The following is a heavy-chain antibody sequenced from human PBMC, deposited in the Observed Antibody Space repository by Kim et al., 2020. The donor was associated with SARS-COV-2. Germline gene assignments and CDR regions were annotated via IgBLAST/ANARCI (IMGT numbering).Heavy chain of an antibody. CDR3: ARASSTSCPCYYMDV. CDR2: ISSSGNST. V-gene: IGHV3-74*01. J-gene: IGHJ6*03. CDR1: EFTFSTYG. Sequence: GGSLRLSCAASEFTFSTYGMYWVRQAPGKGLVWVSRISSSGNSTNYADSVKGRFTISRDNAKNTLYLQMNSLRAEDTAVYYCARASSTSCPCYYMDVWGKGTTVTVSS. D-gene: IGHD2-2*01.